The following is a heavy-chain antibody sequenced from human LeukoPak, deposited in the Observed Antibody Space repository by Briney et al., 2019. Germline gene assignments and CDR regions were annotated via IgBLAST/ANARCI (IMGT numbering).Heavy chain of an antibody. CDR3: ARDYKPYSSPSYDC. J-gene: IGHJ4*02. CDR1: GYTFTSYG. Sequence: ASVKVSCKASGYTFTSYGISWVRQAPGQGLEWMGWISAYNGNTNYAQKLQGRVTMTTDTSTSTAYMELRSLRSDDTAVYYCARDYKPYSSPSYDCWGQGTLVTASS. D-gene: IGHD6-6*01. V-gene: IGHV1-18*01. CDR2: ISAYNGNT.